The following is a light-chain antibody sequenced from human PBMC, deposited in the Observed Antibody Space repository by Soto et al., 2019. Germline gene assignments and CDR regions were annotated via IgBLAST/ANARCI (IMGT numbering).Light chain of an antibody. V-gene: IGKV3-15*01. Sequence: DIVMTQSPVTLSVSPGERATLSFGASQSVYSNLAWYQQKPGQAPRLLISGASARASGIPARFSGSGSGTEFTLTISSLQSEDFAVYYCQQYNNWPLTFGGGTKVDI. CDR2: GAS. CDR3: QQYNNWPLT. J-gene: IGKJ4*01. CDR1: QSVYSN.